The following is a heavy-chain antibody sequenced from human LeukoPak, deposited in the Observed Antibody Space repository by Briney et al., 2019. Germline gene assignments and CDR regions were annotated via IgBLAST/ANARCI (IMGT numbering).Heavy chain of an antibody. V-gene: IGHV1-3*01. D-gene: IGHD6-19*01. CDR1: GYTFTSYA. J-gene: IGHJ4*02. CDR2: INAGNGNT. Sequence: GASVKVSCKASGYTFTSYAMHWVRQAPGQRLEWMGWINAGNGNTKYSQKFQGRVTVTRDTSASTAYMELSSLRSEDTAVYYCASGLAVAGWWFDWGQGTLVTVSS. CDR3: ASGLAVAGWWFD.